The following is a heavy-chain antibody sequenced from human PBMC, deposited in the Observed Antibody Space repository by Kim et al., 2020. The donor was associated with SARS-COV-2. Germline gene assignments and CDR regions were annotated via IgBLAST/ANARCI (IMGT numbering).Heavy chain of an antibody. CDR3: ARMADPPTLLLWFGESISDFDY. J-gene: IGHJ4*02. Sequence: ASVKVSCKASGYTFTSYAMNWVRQAPGQGLEWMGWINTNTGNPTYAQGFTGRFVFSLDTSVSTAYLQISSLKAEDTAVYYCARMADPPTLLLWFGESISDFDYWGQGTLVTVSS. CDR1: GYTFTSYA. CDR2: INTNTGNP. D-gene: IGHD3-10*01. V-gene: IGHV7-4-1*02.